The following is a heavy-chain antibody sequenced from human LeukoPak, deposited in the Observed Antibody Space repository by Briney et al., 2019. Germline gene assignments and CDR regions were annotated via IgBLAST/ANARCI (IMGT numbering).Heavy chain of an antibody. CDR1: GFTFSSYG. Sequence: LTGGSLRLSCAASGFTFSSYGMHWVRQAPGKGLEWVSAISGSGGSTYYADSVKGRFTISRDNSKNTLYLQMNSLRAEDTAVYYCARGSSSWYAREFDYWGQGTLVTVSS. CDR2: ISGSGGST. D-gene: IGHD6-13*01. J-gene: IGHJ4*02. CDR3: ARGSSSWYAREFDY. V-gene: IGHV3-23*01.